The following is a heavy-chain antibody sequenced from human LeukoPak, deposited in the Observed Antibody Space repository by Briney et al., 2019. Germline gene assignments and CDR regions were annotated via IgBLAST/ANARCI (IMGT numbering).Heavy chain of an antibody. Sequence: GESLTLSCAVSGFTFKESSMMWVSPATGKGLEWVSFISFSGDNTYHRDSVKGWFTMSRDNSNDTLYLQMDSLRAEDTAIYHCARDIEISTWGLGTMVTVSS. J-gene: IGHJ3*01. D-gene: IGHD1-26*01. V-gene: IGHV3-23*01. CDR3: ARDIEIST. CDR1: GFTFKESS. CDR2: ISFSGDNT.